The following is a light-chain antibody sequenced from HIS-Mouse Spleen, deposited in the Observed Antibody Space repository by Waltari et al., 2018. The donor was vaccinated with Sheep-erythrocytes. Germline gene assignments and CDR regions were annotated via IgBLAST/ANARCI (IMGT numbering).Light chain of an antibody. Sequence: QSALTQPRPVSGSPGQSVTISCTGTSSDVGGYNYVSWYQQHPGKAPKLMIYDVSKRPSGVPDHFSGSKSGNTASLTISGLQAEDEADYYCCSYAGSYNHVFATGTKVTVL. CDR2: DVS. CDR1: SSDVGGYNY. J-gene: IGLJ1*01. V-gene: IGLV2-11*01. CDR3: CSYAGSYNHV.